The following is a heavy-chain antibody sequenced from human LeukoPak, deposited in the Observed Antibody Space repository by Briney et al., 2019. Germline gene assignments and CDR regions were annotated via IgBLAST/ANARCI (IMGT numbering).Heavy chain of an antibody. CDR3: ARHLRARQLAA. V-gene: IGHV4-34*01. CDR1: GGSFSGYY. CDR2: INHSGST. Sequence: PSETLSLTCAVYGGSFSGYYWSWIRQPPGKGLEWIGEINHSGSTNYNPSLKSRVTISVDTSKNQFSLKLSSVTAADTAVYYCARHLRARQLAAWGQGTLVTVSS. D-gene: IGHD6-13*01. J-gene: IGHJ4*02.